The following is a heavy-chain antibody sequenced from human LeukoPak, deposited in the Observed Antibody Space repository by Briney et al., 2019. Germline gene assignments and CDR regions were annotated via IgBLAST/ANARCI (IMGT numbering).Heavy chain of an antibody. D-gene: IGHD4-11*01. Sequence: GGSLRLSCAASGFTVSSNYMSWVRQAPGKGLEWVSVIYSGGSTYYADSVKGRFTISRDNSKNTLYLQMDSLRAEDTAVYYCAKDGIYSNYAGYYYYYMDVWGKGTTVTVSS. CDR1: GFTVSSNY. J-gene: IGHJ6*03. CDR3: AKDGIYSNYAGYYYYYMDV. V-gene: IGHV3-53*05. CDR2: IYSGGST.